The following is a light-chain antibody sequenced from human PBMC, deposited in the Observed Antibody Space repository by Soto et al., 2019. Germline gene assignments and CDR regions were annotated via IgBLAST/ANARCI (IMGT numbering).Light chain of an antibody. V-gene: IGKV3-20*01. CDR1: QSVSRY. Sequence: IVLTQAPGTLSLSPGERATLSCRASQSVSRYLTWYRQKPGQGPRVLIYGASSRATGIPDRFSGSGSGTDFTLTINRLEPEDFAVYYCQQYGSSPPTFGQGTKVDI. J-gene: IGKJ1*01. CDR2: GAS. CDR3: QQYGSSPPT.